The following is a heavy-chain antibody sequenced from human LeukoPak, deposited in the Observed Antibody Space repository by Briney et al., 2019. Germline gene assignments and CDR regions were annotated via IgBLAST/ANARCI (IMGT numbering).Heavy chain of an antibody. CDR2: INPSGGGT. V-gene: IGHV1-46*01. CDR1: GYTFTSYY. Sequence: ASVKISCKTSGYTFTSYYIHWVRQAPGQGLEWMGIINPSGGGTTYTHKLQGRVTMTMDMSTSTVYMDLSSLRSEDTAVYYCATTRLGYCSSTSCFESGAFDIWGQGTMVTVSS. J-gene: IGHJ3*02. CDR3: ATTRLGYCSSTSCFESGAFDI. D-gene: IGHD2-2*01.